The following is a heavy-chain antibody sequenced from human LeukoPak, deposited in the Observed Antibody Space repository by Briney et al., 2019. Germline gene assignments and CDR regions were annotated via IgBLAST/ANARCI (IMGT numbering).Heavy chain of an antibody. CDR1: GFTFSSYA. V-gene: IGHV3-23*01. D-gene: IGHD6-6*01. CDR3: AKDRSSSFSGFLEY. CDR2: MSYSGSST. J-gene: IGHJ4*02. Sequence: GGSLRLSCAASGFTFSSYAMNWVRQAPGKGLEWVSAMSYSGSSTYYADYVKGRFTISRDNSKNTLYLQMNSLRAEDTAVYYCAKDRSSSFSGFLEYWGQGTLVTVSS.